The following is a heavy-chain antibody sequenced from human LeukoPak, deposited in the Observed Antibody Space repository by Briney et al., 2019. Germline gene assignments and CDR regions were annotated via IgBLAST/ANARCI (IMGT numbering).Heavy chain of an antibody. CDR3: AKDWGRYGSGSYYPFDFGY. Sequence: GGSLRLSCAASGFTFSSYGMHWVRQAPGKGLEWVAVISYDGSNKYYADPVKGRFTISRDNSKNTLYLQMNSLRAEDTAVYYCAKDWGRYGSGSYYPFDFGYWGQGTLVTVSS. D-gene: IGHD3-10*01. CDR2: ISYDGSNK. CDR1: GFTFSSYG. J-gene: IGHJ4*02. V-gene: IGHV3-30*18.